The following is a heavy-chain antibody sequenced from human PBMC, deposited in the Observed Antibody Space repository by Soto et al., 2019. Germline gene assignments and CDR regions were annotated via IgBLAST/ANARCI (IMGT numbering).Heavy chain of an antibody. CDR2: INAGNGNT. V-gene: IGHV1-3*01. CDR3: ARDGIAAAGTSGFDP. J-gene: IGHJ5*02. CDR1: GYTFTSHA. Sequence: ASVKVSCKASGYTFTSHAMHWVRQAPGQRLEWMGWINAGNGNTKYSQKFQGRVTITTDTSASTAYMELSSLRSEDTAVYYCARDGIAAAGTSGFDPWGQGTLVTGSS. D-gene: IGHD6-13*01.